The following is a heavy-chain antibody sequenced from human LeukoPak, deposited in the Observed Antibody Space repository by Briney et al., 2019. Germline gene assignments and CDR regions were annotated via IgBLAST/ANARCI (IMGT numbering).Heavy chain of an antibody. CDR1: GFTFSDYY. CDR3: ARAALAGGYSSG. Sequence: TGGSLRLSCATSGFTFSDYYMSWIRQAPGKGLEWVSYISSSGTYINSADSVKGRFTISRDYPKNSLYLQMSSLRAEDTAVYYCARAALAGGYSSGWGQGTLVTVSS. CDR2: ISSSGTYI. V-gene: IGHV3-11*05. J-gene: IGHJ4*02. D-gene: IGHD6-19*01.